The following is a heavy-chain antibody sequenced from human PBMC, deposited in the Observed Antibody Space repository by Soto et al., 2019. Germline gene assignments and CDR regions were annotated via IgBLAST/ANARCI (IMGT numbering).Heavy chain of an antibody. D-gene: IGHD3-16*02. CDR1: GFTFSSYS. Sequence: GGSLRLSCAASGFTFSSYSMNWVRQAPGKGLEWVSSISSSSSYIYYADSVKGRFTISRDNAKNSLYLQMNSLRAEDTAVYYCARHYVWGSYRYPFYFDYWGQGTLVTVSS. CDR3: ARHYVWGSYRYPFYFDY. CDR2: ISSSSSYI. J-gene: IGHJ4*02. V-gene: IGHV3-21*01.